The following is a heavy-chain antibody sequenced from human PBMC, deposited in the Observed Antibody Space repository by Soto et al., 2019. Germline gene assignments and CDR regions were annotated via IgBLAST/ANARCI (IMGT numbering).Heavy chain of an antibody. CDR3: AGRDSGSYYAGEGDY. CDR2: INHSGST. CDR1: GGSFSGYY. Sequence: SETLSLTCAVYGGSFSGYYWSWIRQPPGKGLEWIGEINHSGSTNYNPSLKSRVTISVDTSKNQFSLKLSSVTAADTAVYYCAGRDSGSYYAGEGDYWGQGTLVTVSS. V-gene: IGHV4-34*01. D-gene: IGHD1-26*01. J-gene: IGHJ4*02.